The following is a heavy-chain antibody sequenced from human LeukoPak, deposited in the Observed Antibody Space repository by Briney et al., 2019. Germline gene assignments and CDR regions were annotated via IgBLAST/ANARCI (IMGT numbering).Heavy chain of an antibody. Sequence: SETLSLTCTVSGGSISSSSYYWGWIRQPPGKGLEWIGSIYYSGSTYYNPSLKSRVTISVDTSKNQFSLKLSSVTAADTAVYYCASVDSSSWYYYYYGMDVWGQGTTVTVSS. CDR1: GGSISSSSYY. V-gene: IGHV4-39*01. J-gene: IGHJ6*02. CDR2: IYYSGST. CDR3: ASVDSSSWYYYYYGMDV. D-gene: IGHD6-13*01.